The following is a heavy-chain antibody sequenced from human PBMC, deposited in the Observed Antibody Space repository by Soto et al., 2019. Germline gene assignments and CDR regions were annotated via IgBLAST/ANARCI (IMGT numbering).Heavy chain of an antibody. CDR2: IIPLFGTA. CDR3: ARGARLTWFASRAERSPNGLAV. J-gene: IGHJ6*01. V-gene: IGHV1-69*01. CDR1: GGTFSTYA. Sequence: QVQLVQSGAEVEKPGSSVKVSCKSSGGTFSTYAIHWVRQAPGQGLEWMGRIIPLFGTANYTQKLKGRVTIPADESTSTAYMELSSLKSEDTAVYYCARGARLTWFASRAERSPNGLAVWGQGTTVTVSS. D-gene: IGHD3-10*01.